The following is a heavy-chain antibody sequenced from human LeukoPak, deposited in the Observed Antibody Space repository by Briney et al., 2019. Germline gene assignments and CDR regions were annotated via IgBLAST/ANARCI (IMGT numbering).Heavy chain of an antibody. CDR2: IIPIFGTA. CDR1: GYTFTSYD. Sequence: SVKVSCKASGYTFTSYDINWVRQAPGQGLEWMGGIIPIFGTANYAQKFQGRVTITADESTSTAYMELSSLRSEDTAVYYCARTPDGYGGNGLWYFDLWGRGTLVTVSS. CDR3: ARTPDGYGGNGLWYFDL. V-gene: IGHV1-69*13. D-gene: IGHD4-23*01. J-gene: IGHJ2*01.